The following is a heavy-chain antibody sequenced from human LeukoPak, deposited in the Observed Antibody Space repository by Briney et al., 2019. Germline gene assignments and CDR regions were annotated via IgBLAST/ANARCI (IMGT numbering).Heavy chain of an antibody. CDR2: INHDGGT. V-gene: IGHV4-34*01. Sequence: PSEALSLTCAVYGESLSGHYWSWIRQTPGKGLEWIGEINHDGGTNYNPSLKSRVTISLDTSKNQFSLNLASVTAADTAVYYCTKNNWFDPWGQGTPVTVSS. CDR1: GESLSGHY. CDR3: TKNNWFDP. J-gene: IGHJ5*02.